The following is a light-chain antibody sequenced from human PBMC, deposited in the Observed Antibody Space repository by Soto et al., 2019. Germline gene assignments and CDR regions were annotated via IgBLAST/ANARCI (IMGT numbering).Light chain of an antibody. CDR1: SSDVGGYNY. V-gene: IGLV2-11*01. CDR3: CSYTGTYTWV. CDR2: DVN. Sequence: QSALTQPRSVSGSPGQSVTISCTGTSSDVGGYNYVSWYQQHPGKAPKLIIYDVNKRPSGVPDRFSGSKSGNTASLTISGLQADDEADYYCCSYTGTYTWVFGGGTKLTVL. J-gene: IGLJ3*02.